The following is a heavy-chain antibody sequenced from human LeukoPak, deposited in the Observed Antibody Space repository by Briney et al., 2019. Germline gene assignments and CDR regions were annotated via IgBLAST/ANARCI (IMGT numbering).Heavy chain of an antibody. J-gene: IGHJ6*02. V-gene: IGHV3-74*01. CDR3: ARGRYYGMDV. CDR2: VNSDGSST. CDR1: GFGFEDYV. Sequence: PGRSLRLSCAASGFGFEDYVMHWVRQVPGKGLEWVSRVNSDGSSTTYADSVKGRFTISRDNAKNTLYLQMNSLRAEDTAVYYCARGRYYGMDVWGQGTTVTVSS.